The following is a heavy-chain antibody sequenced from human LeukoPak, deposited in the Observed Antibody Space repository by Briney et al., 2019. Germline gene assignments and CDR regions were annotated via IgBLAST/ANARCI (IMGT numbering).Heavy chain of an antibody. V-gene: IGHV3-30-3*01. CDR2: ISYDGSNK. Sequence: PGGSLRLSCAASGCTFSSYAMHWVRQAPGKGLEWVAVISYDGSNKYYADSVKGRFTISRDNSKNTLYLQMNSLRAEDTAVYYCARDLEPRRRWLHTRKYYYYGMDVWGQGTTVTVSS. CDR3: ARDLEPRRRWLHTRKYYYYGMDV. J-gene: IGHJ6*02. D-gene: IGHD5-24*01. CDR1: GCTFSSYA.